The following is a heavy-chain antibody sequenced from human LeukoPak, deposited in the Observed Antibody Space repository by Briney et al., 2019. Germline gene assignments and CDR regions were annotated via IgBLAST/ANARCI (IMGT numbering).Heavy chain of an antibody. CDR1: GGSISSGSYY. V-gene: IGHV4-61*02. J-gene: IGHJ3*02. D-gene: IGHD5-12*01. CDR3: AREPSGYSGYYTTWGAFDI. Sequence: SETLSLTCTVSGGSISSGSYYWNWIRQPAGKGLEWIGRIYTSGSTNYNPSLKSRVTISVDTSKNQFSLKLSSVTAADTAVYYCAREPSGYSGYYTTWGAFDIWGQGTMVTVSS. CDR2: IYTSGST.